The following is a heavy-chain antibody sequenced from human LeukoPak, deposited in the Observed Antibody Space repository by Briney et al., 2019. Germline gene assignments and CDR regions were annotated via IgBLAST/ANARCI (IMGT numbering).Heavy chain of an antibody. CDR3: AREKRYYYDSSGYYFQYYFDY. Sequence: PGGSLRLSCAASGFTFSDYYMSWIRQAPGKGLEWVSYISSSSSYTNYADSVKGRFTISRDNAKNSLYLQMNSLRAEDTAVYCCAREKRYYYDSSGYYFQYYFDYWGQGTLVTVSS. D-gene: IGHD3-22*01. CDR1: GFTFSDYY. V-gene: IGHV3-11*05. J-gene: IGHJ4*02. CDR2: ISSSSSYT.